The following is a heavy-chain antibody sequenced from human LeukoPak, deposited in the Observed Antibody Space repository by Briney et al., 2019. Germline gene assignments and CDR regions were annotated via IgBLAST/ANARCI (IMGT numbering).Heavy chain of an antibody. V-gene: IGHV3-9*03. CDR1: GFTFDDNA. J-gene: IGHJ3*02. CDR3: AKDLCAVTTGCAFDI. CDR2: ISWNSGSI. D-gene: IGHD4-17*01. Sequence: GRSLRLSCAASGFTFDDNAMHWVRQAPGKGLEWVSGISWNSGSIGYADSVKDRFTISRDNAKNSLYLQMNSLRAEDMALYYCAKDLCAVTTGCAFDIWGQGTMVTVSS.